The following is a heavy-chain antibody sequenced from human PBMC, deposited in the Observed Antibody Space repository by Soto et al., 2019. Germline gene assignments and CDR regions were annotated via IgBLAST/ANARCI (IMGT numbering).Heavy chain of an antibody. CDR1: GGNFSRYG. CDR2: IIPIFGTA. Sequence: SVKVSRKASGGNFSRYGISWVRQAPGQGVEWMGGIIPIFGTANYAQKLQGRVTITADESTSTAYMEVRSLRSEDTAVYYCARGFLFNDTAPAESFTPSLHGSPDL. J-gene: IGHJ2*01. V-gene: IGHV1-69*13. CDR3: ARGFLFNDTAPAESFTPSLHGSPDL. D-gene: IGHD3-3*01.